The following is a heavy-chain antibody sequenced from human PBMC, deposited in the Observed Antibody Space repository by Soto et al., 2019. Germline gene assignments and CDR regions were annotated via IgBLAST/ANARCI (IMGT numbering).Heavy chain of an antibody. Sequence: GASVKVSCKASGGTFSSYTISWVRQAPGQGLEWMGRIIPILGIANYAQKFQGRVTITADKSTSTAYMELSSLRSEDTAVYYCARGGEGNYGSGPWGQGTLVTVSS. CDR1: GGTFSSYT. D-gene: IGHD3-10*01. V-gene: IGHV1-69*02. CDR2: IIPILGIA. J-gene: IGHJ4*02. CDR3: ARGGEGNYGSGP.